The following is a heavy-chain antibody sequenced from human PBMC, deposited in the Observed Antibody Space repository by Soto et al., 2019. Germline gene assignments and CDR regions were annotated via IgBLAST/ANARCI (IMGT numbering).Heavy chain of an antibody. Sequence: QVLLQEPRPGVVKPSGTLSLTCVVSDKSSSKDIGWNWVRQPPGQGLEWIGEVHHTKGALYNPAHRSRVTVSAELFNSKIFPEVHSLGAADTAVYYCARAGLGNLDSGGQGTPVTVSS. CDR3: ARAGLGNLDS. D-gene: IGHD3-16*01. CDR1: DKSSSKDIG. CDR2: VHHTKGA. V-gene: IGHV4-4*02. J-gene: IGHJ4*02.